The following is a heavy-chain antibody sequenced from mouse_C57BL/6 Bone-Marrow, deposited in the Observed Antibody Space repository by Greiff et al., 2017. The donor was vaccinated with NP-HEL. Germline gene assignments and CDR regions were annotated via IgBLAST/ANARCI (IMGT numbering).Heavy chain of an antibody. D-gene: IGHD1-1*01. V-gene: IGHV2-9-1*01. CDR2: IWTGGGT. Sequence: VQLKQSGPGLVAPSPCLSITCTVSGFSLTSYAISWVRQPPGKGLEWLGVIWTGGGTTYNSALKSRLSTFNDNSKSHAFLKTNSLQTDDTAGYYCAGNYFPDYWGQGTTLTVSA. CDR3: AGNYFPDY. CDR1: GFSLTSYA. J-gene: IGHJ2*01.